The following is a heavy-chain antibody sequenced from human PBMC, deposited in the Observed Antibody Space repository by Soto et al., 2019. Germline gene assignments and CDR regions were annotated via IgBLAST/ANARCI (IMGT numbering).Heavy chain of an antibody. V-gene: IGHV1-18*01. CDR3: ARDREIFGVLDLFDY. D-gene: IGHD3-3*01. Sequence: ASVKVSCKASGYTFTSYGISWVRQAPGQGLEWMGWISAYNGNTNYAQKLQGRVTMTTDTSTSTAYTELRSLRSDDTAVYYCARDREIFGVLDLFDYWGQGTLVTVSS. CDR1: GYTFTSYG. CDR2: ISAYNGNT. J-gene: IGHJ4*02.